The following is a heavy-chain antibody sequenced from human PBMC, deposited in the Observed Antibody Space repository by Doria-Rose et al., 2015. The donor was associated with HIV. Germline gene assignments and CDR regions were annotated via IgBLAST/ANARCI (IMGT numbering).Heavy chain of an antibody. V-gene: IGHV4-34*01. D-gene: IGHD1-1*01. CDR2: INHSGSS. CDR1: GGSFSGYY. J-gene: IGHJ6*02. Sequence: QVQLQQWGAGLVKPSETLSLTCAVFGGSFSGYYWSWSRQPPGKGLEWIGEINHSGSSNYKTSLKSRVNITLDTSKNLFSLKLSSVTAADTAVYYCARGLLRGGWNDVDYYYGMDVWGQGTTVTVSS. CDR3: ARGLLRGGWNDVDYYYGMDV.